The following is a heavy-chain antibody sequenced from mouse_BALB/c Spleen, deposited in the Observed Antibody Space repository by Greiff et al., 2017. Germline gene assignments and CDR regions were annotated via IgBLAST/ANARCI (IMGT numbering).Heavy chain of an antibody. V-gene: IGHV1S81*02. Sequence: QVQLQQSGAELVKPGASVKLSCKASGYTFTSYYMYWVKQSPGQGLEWIGEINPSNGGTNFNEKFKSKATLTVDKSSSTAYMQLSSLTSEDSAVYYCTRGDYVGAMDYWGQGTSVTVSS. CDR1: GYTFTSYY. J-gene: IGHJ4*01. CDR2: INPSNGGT. D-gene: IGHD2-13*01. CDR3: TRGDYVGAMDY.